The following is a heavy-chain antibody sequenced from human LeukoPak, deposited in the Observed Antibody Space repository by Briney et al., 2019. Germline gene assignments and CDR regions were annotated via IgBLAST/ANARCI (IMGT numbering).Heavy chain of an antibody. CDR2: IWYDGSNK. CDR1: GFTFSSYG. CDR3: AKVGSSWYDDYYYYMDV. J-gene: IGHJ6*03. V-gene: IGHV3-33*06. Sequence: GGSLRLSCAASGFTFSSYGMHWVRQAPGKGLEWVAVIWYDGSNKYYADSVKGRFTISRDNSKNTLYLQMSSLRAEDTAVYYCAKVGSSWYDDYYYYMDVWGKGTTVTVSS. D-gene: IGHD6-13*01.